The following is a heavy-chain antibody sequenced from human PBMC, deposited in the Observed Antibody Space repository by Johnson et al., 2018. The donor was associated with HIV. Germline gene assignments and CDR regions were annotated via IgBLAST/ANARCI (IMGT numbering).Heavy chain of an antibody. CDR3: AREVDGFDI. V-gene: IGHV3-15*01. J-gene: IGHJ3*02. Sequence: VYLVESGGGLVQPGGALRLSCAASGFTFSNAWMSWVRQAPGKGLEWVGRIKSKTDGGTTDYAAPVKGRSTISRDNSKNTLYLQMHSLTPEDTAVYYCAREVDGFDIWGQGTMVTVSS. CDR2: IKSKTDGGTT. CDR1: GFTFSNAW.